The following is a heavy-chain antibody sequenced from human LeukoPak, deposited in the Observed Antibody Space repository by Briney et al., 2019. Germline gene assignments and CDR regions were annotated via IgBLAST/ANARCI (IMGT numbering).Heavy chain of an antibody. V-gene: IGHV1-2*02. D-gene: IGHD5-18*01. J-gene: IGHJ6*02. CDR2: INPNSGET. CDR3: ARNRYSYGYYYYGMDV. Sequence: ASVKVSCKASGFTFRYYYAHWVRQAPGQGLEWMGWINPNSGETSYAQKFQGRVTMTRDTSNSTAYMELSRLRSDDTAVYYCARNRYSYGYYYYGMDVWGQGTTVTVSS. CDR1: GFTFRYYY.